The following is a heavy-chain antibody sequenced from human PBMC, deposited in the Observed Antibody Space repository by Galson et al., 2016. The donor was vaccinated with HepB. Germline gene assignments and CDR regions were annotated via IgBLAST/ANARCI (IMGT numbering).Heavy chain of an antibody. CDR1: GYTFTSSG. CDR3: ARDSDYNVAN. V-gene: IGHV1-18*01. D-gene: IGHD4-11*01. Sequence: SVKVSCKASGYTFTSSGISWVRQAPGQGLEWMGWISGYNGQANYAKMLQGRVTVTADTSTNTAYMELRSLTSDDTAVYYCARDSDYNVANWGQGTLVTVSS. CDR2: ISGYNGQA. J-gene: IGHJ4*02.